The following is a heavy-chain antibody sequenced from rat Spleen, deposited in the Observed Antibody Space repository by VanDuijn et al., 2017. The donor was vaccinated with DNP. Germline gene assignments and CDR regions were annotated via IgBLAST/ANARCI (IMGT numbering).Heavy chain of an antibody. CDR2: INNAGTT. V-gene: IGHV3-3*01. D-gene: IGHD1-12*01. CDR1: GYSITSTYR. J-gene: IGHJ2*01. Sequence: EVQLQESGPGLVKPSQSLSLTCSVTGYSITSTYRWNWIRKFPGNKLEWMGYINNAGTTYYNPSLKSRISITRDTSKNQFFLQVNSVITEDTATYYCARGVTIQGFHYWGQGVMVTVSS. CDR3: ARGVTIQGFHY.